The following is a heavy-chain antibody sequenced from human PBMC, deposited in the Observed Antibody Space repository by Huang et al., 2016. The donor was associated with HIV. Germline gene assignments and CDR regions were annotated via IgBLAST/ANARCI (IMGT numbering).Heavy chain of an antibody. CDR3: ARDLRLYYMDV. CDR2: INGVSGKI. Sequence: QVQLVQSGAEVRKPGASVKVSCKASGYTFTNYVIHWVRQAPGQKVEWMGWINGVSGKIKYSQKFQGRVTLTRDTTASTAYMELSSRVSEDTAVYYCARDLRLYYMDVWGKGTTITVSS. CDR1: GYTFTNYV. V-gene: IGHV1-3*01. J-gene: IGHJ6*03.